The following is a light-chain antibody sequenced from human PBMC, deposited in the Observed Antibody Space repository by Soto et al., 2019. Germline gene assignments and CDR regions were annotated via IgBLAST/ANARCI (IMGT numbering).Light chain of an antibody. CDR3: QQYSSPPQT. CDR2: AAS. V-gene: IGKV3-20*01. CDR1: ETVTGKY. J-gene: IGKJ1*01. Sequence: EIVLTQSPGTLSLSPADRATLSCRASETVTGKYLAWYQQKVGQAPRLLIFAASNRATGIPDRFSGSGSGTDFTLTISRLEPEDFAMYFCQQYSSPPQTFGQGTKGDIK.